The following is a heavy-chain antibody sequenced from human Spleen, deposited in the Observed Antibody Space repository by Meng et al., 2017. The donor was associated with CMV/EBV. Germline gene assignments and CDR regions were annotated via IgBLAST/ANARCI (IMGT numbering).Heavy chain of an antibody. CDR1: GGTFNSYA. J-gene: IGHJ6*02. V-gene: IGHV1-69*10. Sequence: SVKVSCKASGGTFNSYAITWVRQAPGQGLEWMGGIIPIIGVTNYAQKFQGRVSITADKSTTTAYMELSSLRSEDTAVYFCARDRSGYSYGYNAMDVWGQGTTVTVSS. CDR3: ARDRSGYSYGYNAMDV. D-gene: IGHD5-18*01. CDR2: IIPIIGVT.